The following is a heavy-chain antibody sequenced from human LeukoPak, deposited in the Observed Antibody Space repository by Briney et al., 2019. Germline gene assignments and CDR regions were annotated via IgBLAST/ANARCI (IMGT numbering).Heavy chain of an antibody. D-gene: IGHD3-22*01. CDR1: GFTFSSCG. CDR3: AKGIDYDSSGYYYYYYGMDV. CDR2: ISYDGSNK. J-gene: IGHJ6*02. V-gene: IGHV3-30*18. Sequence: GGSLRLSCAASGFTFSSCGMHWVRQAPGKGLEWVAVISYDGSNKYYADSVKGRFTISRDNSKNTLYLQMNSLRAEDTAVYYCAKGIDYDSSGYYYYYYGMDVWGQGTTVTVSS.